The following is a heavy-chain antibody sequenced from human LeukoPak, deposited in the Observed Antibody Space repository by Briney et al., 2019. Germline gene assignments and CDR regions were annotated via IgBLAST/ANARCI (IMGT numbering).Heavy chain of an antibody. D-gene: IGHD1-1*01. J-gene: IGHJ4*02. CDR3: ARHGVNWTFDY. CDR1: GGSISSSSYY. CDR2: IYYSGST. V-gene: IGHV4-39*01. Sequence: TPSETLSLTCTVSGGSISSSSYYWGWIRQPPGKGLEWIGSIYYSGSTYYNPSLKSRVTISVDTSKNQFSLKLSSVTAADTAVYYCARHGVNWTFDYWGQGTLVTVSS.